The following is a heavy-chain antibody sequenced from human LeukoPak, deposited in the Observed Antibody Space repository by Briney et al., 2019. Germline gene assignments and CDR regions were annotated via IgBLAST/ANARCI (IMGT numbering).Heavy chain of an antibody. CDR2: IRSKAYGGTT. CDR1: GFTFCDYA. Sequence: GGSLRLSCTASGFTFCDYAMSWFRQAPGKGLEGVGFIRSKAYGGTTEYAASVKGIFTISRDDSKSIAYLQMKSLKTEDRAVYYCPRDYDFWSGYYTGYYYMDVWGKGTTVTVSS. V-gene: IGHV3-49*03. D-gene: IGHD3-3*01. CDR3: PRDYDFWSGYYTGYYYMDV. J-gene: IGHJ6*03.